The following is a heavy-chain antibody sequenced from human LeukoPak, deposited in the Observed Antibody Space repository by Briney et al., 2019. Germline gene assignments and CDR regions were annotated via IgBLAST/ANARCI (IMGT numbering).Heavy chain of an antibody. CDR1: GFSLSTSGVG. V-gene: IGHV2-5*02. D-gene: IGHD4-23*01. CDR3: AHSAERKFYGGNSVLAFDI. Sequence: SGPTLVKPTQTLTLTCTFSGFSLSTSGVGVGWIRQPPGKALEWLALIYWDDDKRYSPSLKSRLTITKDTSKNQVVLTMTNMDPVDTATYYCAHSAERKFYGGNSVLAFDIWGQGTMVTVSS. CDR2: IYWDDDK. J-gene: IGHJ3*02.